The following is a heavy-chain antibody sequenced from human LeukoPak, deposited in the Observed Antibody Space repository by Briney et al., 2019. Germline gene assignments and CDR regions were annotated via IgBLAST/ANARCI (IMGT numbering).Heavy chain of an antibody. CDR3: ARRAKGSGSYDY. D-gene: IGHD1-26*01. V-gene: IGHV4-59*01. Sequence: SETLSLTCSVSGGSISGYYWSWIRQPSGKGLEWIAYIHYSGSTNYNPSLKSRVTISVGTSKNQFSLKLSSVTAADTAVYYCARRAKGSGSYDYWGQGTLVTVSS. J-gene: IGHJ4*02. CDR2: IHYSGST. CDR1: GGSISGYY.